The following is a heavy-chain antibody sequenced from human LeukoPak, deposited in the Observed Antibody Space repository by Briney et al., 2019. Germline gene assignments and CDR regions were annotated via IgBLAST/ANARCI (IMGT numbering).Heavy chain of an antibody. V-gene: IGHV1-2*02. J-gene: IGHJ5*02. D-gene: IGHD3-10*01. CDR3: GYGSGSYSGIFDP. CDR2: INPNSGGT. Sequence: ASVKVSCKASGYTFTDYYMHWVRQAPGQGLEWMGWINPNSGGTNYAQKFQGRVTMTRDTSISTAYMELSRLRSDDTAVYYCGYGSGSYSGIFDPWGQGTLVTVSS. CDR1: GYTFTDYY.